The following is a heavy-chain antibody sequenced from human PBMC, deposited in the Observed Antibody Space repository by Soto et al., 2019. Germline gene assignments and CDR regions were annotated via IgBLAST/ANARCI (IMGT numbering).Heavy chain of an antibody. CDR3: ARWAVAAAGTSWFDP. J-gene: IGHJ5*02. Sequence: SETLSLTCTVPGGSISSYYWSWIRQPAGKGLEWIGRIYTSGSTNYNPSLKSRVTMSVDTSKNQFSLKLSSVTAADTAVYYCARWAVAAAGTSWFDPWGQGTMVTVSS. V-gene: IGHV4-4*07. D-gene: IGHD6-13*01. CDR1: GGSISSYY. CDR2: IYTSGST.